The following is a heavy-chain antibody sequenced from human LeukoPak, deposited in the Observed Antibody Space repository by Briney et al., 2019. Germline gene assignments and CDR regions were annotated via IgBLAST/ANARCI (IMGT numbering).Heavy chain of an antibody. V-gene: IGHV1-69*05. D-gene: IGHD2-2*02. J-gene: IGHJ6*03. CDR2: IIPIFGTA. Sequence: GASVKVSCKASGGTFSSYAISWVRQAPGQGLEWMGGIIPIFGTANYARKFQGRVTITTDESTSTAYMELSSLRSEDTAVYYCARGVVVVPAAIRRDYYYYMDVWGKGTTVTVSS. CDR1: GGTFSSYA. CDR3: ARGVVVVPAAIRRDYYYYMDV.